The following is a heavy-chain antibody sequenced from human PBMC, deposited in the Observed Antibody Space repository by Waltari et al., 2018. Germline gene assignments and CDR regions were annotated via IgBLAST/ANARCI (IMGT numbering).Heavy chain of an antibody. CDR3: ARGGSQYYYNSSGYDAFDI. CDR2: ITYDGSKK. V-gene: IGHV3-30-3*01. CDR1: GFTFSSYV. J-gene: IGHJ3*02. D-gene: IGHD3-22*01. Sequence: QGQLVESGGGVVQPGRSLRLSCAASGFTFSSYVMHWVRQAPGKGLEGVAVITYDGSKKYYAESVKGRFTISRDNSKNTLYLQMNSLRAEDTAVYYCARGGSQYYYNSSGYDAFDIWGQGTMVTVSS.